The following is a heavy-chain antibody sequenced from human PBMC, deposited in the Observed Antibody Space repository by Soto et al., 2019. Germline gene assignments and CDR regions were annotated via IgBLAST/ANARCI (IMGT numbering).Heavy chain of an antibody. J-gene: IGHJ6*02. Sequence: QVQLVQSGAEVKKPGSSVKVSCKASGGSLSNYGISWVRQAPGQGLEWMGGIIPVFGTANYAQKFQGRVTINADESTSIVYMDVNSLRSEDTAVYYCARGDATKIVVTTYYGMDVWGQGTTVTVSS. D-gene: IGHD4-17*01. V-gene: IGHV1-69*12. CDR2: IIPVFGTA. CDR1: GGSLSNYG. CDR3: ARGDATKIVVTTYYGMDV.